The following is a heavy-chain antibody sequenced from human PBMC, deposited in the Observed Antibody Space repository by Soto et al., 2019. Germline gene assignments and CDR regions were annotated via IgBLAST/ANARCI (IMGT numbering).Heavy chain of an antibody. CDR3: SSGMAAGTS. CDR1: GLTFTDAW. CDR2: IKSKAAGGTA. J-gene: IGHJ5*02. D-gene: IGHD6-13*01. Sequence: EVQLVESGGGLVTPGGSLRLSCAVTGLTFTDAWRNWMRQAPGKGPEWVGRIKSKAAGGTADYAAAVKARYTMSRDDSKNMLYLQMNSLKSADTAVYYCSSGMAAGTSWGQGTLVTVSS. V-gene: IGHV3-15*07.